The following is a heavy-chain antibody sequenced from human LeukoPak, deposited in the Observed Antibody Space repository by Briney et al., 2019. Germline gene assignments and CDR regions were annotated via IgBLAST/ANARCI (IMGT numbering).Heavy chain of an antibody. CDR1: GGSFSGYY. V-gene: IGHV4-34*01. Sequence: PSETLSLTCAVYGGSFSGYYWSWIRQPPGKGLEWIGEINHSGSTDYNPSLKSRVTISVDTSKNQFSLKLSSVTAADTAVYYCARGGYSGYDSVIDYWGQGALVTVCS. J-gene: IGHJ4*02. CDR2: INHSGST. CDR3: ARGGYSGYDSVIDY. D-gene: IGHD5-12*01.